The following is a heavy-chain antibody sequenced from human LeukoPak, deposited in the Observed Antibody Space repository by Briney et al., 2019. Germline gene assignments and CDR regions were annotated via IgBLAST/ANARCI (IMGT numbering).Heavy chain of an antibody. Sequence: PSETLSLTCTVSGGSISSYYWSWIRQPPGKGLEWIGYIYYSGSTNYNPSLKSRVTISVDTSKNQFPLKLSSVTAADTAVYYCASSLPHADIVVVPAAILRLDYWGQGTLVTVSS. CDR1: GGSISSYY. CDR3: ASSLPHADIVVVPAAILRLDY. D-gene: IGHD2-2*02. V-gene: IGHV4-59*01. CDR2: IYYSGST. J-gene: IGHJ4*02.